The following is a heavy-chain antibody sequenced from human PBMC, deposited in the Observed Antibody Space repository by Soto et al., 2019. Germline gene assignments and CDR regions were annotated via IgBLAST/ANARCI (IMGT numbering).Heavy chain of an antibody. CDR3: TRPMRTAPGGDY. Sequence: GGSLRLSCAASGFAFSNFWMHWVRQVPGKGLVWVAHINPEGNTGTYADSVRGRFTVSRDNVKNTVYLQMNSLGVEDMAVYYCTRPMRTAPGGDYWGQGTLVTVSS. CDR1: GFAFSNFW. V-gene: IGHV3-74*01. CDR2: INPEGNTG. D-gene: IGHD3-16*01. J-gene: IGHJ4*02.